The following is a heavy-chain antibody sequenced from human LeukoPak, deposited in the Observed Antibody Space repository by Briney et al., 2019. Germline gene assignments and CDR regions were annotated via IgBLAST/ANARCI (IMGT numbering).Heavy chain of an antibody. CDR1: GGSISSYY. CDR2: IYYNGST. Sequence: SETLSLTCTVSGGSISSYYWSWIRQPPGKGLEWIGYIYYNGSTNYNPSLKSRVTISVDTSKNQFSLKLSSVTAADTAVYYCAMSRYDFGAAFDIWGQGTMVTVSS. CDR3: AMSRYDFGAAFDI. V-gene: IGHV4-59*01. J-gene: IGHJ3*02. D-gene: IGHD3-3*01.